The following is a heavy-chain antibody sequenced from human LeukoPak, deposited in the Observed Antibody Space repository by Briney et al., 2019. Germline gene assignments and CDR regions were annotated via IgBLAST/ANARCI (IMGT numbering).Heavy chain of an antibody. CDR2: FDPEDGET. V-gene: IGHV1-24*01. J-gene: IGHJ4*02. CDR3: ATDGQGIAAAGSDY. Sequence: ASVKVSCKVSGYTLTELSMHWVRQAPGKGLEWMGGFDPEDGETIYAQKFQGRVTMTEDTSTDTAYMELSSLRSEDTAVYYCATDGQGIAAAGSDYWGQGTLVTVSS. D-gene: IGHD6-13*01. CDR1: GYTLTELS.